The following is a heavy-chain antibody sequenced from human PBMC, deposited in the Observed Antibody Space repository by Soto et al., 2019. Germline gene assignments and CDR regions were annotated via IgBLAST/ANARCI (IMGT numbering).Heavy chain of an antibody. V-gene: IGHV1-8*02. CDR1: GYAFTSCG. J-gene: IGHJ4*02. Sequence: GASVKVSCKASGYAFTSCGMSWVRQATGQGLEWMGWMNANSGNTSYAQKFQGRVTMTRNTSISTAYMELSSLRSEDTAVYYCARESENSGYEFDYWGQGTLVTVSS. D-gene: IGHD5-12*01. CDR3: ARESENSGYEFDY. CDR2: MNANSGNT.